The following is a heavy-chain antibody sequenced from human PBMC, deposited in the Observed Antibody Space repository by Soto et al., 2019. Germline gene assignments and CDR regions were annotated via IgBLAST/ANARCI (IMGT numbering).Heavy chain of an antibody. Sequence: QVQLVESGGGAVQPGESLRLSCVASGFDFTYYAMHWVRQAPGKGLESVAVMSSDGSKIHHTDSVKGRFTISRDNSKKKMYLQMNSLRKEETAVYFCAKDEGVGGTLGLFDYWGQGTLVSVSS. D-gene: IGHD1-26*01. CDR1: GFDFTYYA. J-gene: IGHJ4*02. CDR2: MSSDGSKI. V-gene: IGHV3-30*18. CDR3: AKDEGVGGTLGLFDY.